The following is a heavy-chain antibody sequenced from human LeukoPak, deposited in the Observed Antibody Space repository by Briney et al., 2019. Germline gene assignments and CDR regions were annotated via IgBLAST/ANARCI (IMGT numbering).Heavy chain of an antibody. Sequence: ASVKVSCKASGYTFTSYGISWVRQAPGQGLEWMGWISAYIGNTNYAQKLQGRVTMTTDTSTSTAYMELRSLRSDDTAVYYCARDLGAAFMVRGVPFDYWGQGTLVTVSS. CDR2: ISAYIGNT. CDR3: ARDLGAAFMVRGVPFDY. J-gene: IGHJ4*02. CDR1: GYTFTSYG. D-gene: IGHD3-10*01. V-gene: IGHV1-18*01.